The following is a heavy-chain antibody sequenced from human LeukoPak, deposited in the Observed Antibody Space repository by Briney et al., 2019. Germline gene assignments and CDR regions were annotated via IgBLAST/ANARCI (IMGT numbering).Heavy chain of an antibody. J-gene: IGHJ4*02. V-gene: IGHV1-18*01. CDR1: GYTFNSYG. Sequence: GASVKDSCKASGYTFNSYGMSWVRQAPGQGLEWMGWISAYNGNTNYAQKLQGRVTMTTDTSTSTAYMELWSLTSDDTAVYYCARAGYSSSSSAALEYWGQGTLVTVSS. D-gene: IGHD6-13*01. CDR3: ARAGYSSSSSAALEY. CDR2: ISAYNGNT.